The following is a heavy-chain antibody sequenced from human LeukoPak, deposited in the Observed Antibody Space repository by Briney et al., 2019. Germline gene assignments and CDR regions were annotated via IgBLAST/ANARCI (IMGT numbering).Heavy chain of an antibody. CDR1: GYTFTSYX. V-gene: IGHV7-4-1*02. J-gene: IGHJ3*02. D-gene: IGHD3-22*01. Sequence: AAGYTFTSYXMXXVRQXPGQGLXXXXXINTNTGNPTYAQGFTGRFVFSLDTSVSTAYLQISSLKAEDTAVYYCARVMSGYYDSSGYYSDAFDIWGQGTMVTVSS. CDR2: INTNTGNP. CDR3: ARVMSGYYDSSGYYSDAFDI.